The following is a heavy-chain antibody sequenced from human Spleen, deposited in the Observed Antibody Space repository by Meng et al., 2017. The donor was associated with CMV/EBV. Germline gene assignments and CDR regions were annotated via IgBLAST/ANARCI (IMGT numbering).Heavy chain of an antibody. CDR1: GYSFTNYW. V-gene: IGHV5-51*01. CDR2: IYPGDSDT. Sequence: GESLKISCKGSGYSFTNYWIAWVRQMPGKGLEWMGIIYPGDSDTRYSPSFQGQVTISADKSISTAYLQWSSLKASDTSMYYCAKAAAEPYYFDYWGQGTLVTVSS. CDR3: AKAAAEPYYFDY. J-gene: IGHJ4*02. D-gene: IGHD6-13*01.